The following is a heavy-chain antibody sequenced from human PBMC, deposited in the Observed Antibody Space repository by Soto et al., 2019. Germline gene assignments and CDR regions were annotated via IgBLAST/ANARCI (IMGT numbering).Heavy chain of an antibody. CDR2: IWYDGSNK. Sequence: PGGALRLSCAASGFTFSSYGMHWVRQAPGKGLEWVAVIWYDGSNKYYADSVKGRFTISRDNSKNTLYLQMNSLRAEDTAVYYCARDPGYYYGSGSYYYYYGMDVRGQGTTVTVSS. CDR1: GFTFSSYG. V-gene: IGHV3-33*01. CDR3: ARDPGYYYGSGSYYYYYGMDV. J-gene: IGHJ6*02. D-gene: IGHD3-10*01.